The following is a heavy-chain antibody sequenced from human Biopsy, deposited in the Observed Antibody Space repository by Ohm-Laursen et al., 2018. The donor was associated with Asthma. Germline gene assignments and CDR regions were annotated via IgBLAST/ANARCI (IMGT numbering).Heavy chain of an antibody. CDR2: IKHDGTEK. J-gene: IGHJ1*01. D-gene: IGHD3-3*02. V-gene: IGHV3-7*01. CDR1: GFTFGDYW. CDR3: ARTFHFWSPYHAEHYQL. Sequence: LSLTCAASGFTFGDYWMSWVRQVPGKGLEWVANIKHDGTEKNHVDSLKGRFTISRDNAKNSLYLQMNSLRAEDTAVYYCARTFHFWSPYHAEHYQLWGQGTLVTVPS.